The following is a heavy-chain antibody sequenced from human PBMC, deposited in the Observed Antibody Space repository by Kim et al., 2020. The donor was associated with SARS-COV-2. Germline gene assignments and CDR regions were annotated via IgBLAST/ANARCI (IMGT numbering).Heavy chain of an antibody. Sequence: STNYNPSLKSRVTISVDTSKNQFALKLSSVTAADTAVYYCARDSYYGMDVWGQGTTVTVSS. V-gene: IGHV4-59*01. CDR2: ST. CDR3: ARDSYYGMDV. J-gene: IGHJ6*02.